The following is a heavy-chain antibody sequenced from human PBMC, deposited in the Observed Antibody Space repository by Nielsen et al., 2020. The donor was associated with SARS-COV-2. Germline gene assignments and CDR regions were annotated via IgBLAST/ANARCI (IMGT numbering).Heavy chain of an antibody. J-gene: IGHJ6*03. CDR3: AKDGIVGATLYYYYMDV. V-gene: IGHV3-48*01. D-gene: IGHD1-26*01. CDR2: ISSSSSTI. Sequence: GESLKISCAASGFTFSSYSMNWVRQAPGKGLEWVSYISSSSSTIYYADSVKGRFTISRDNAKNSLYLQMNSLRAEDTAVYYCAKDGIVGATLYYYYMDVWGRGTTVTVSS. CDR1: GFTFSSYS.